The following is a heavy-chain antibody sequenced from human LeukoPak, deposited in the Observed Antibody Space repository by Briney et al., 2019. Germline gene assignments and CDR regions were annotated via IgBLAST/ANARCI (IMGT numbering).Heavy chain of an antibody. J-gene: IGHJ3*02. CDR2: ISGSGGST. Sequence: PGGSLRLSCAASGFTFSSYAMSWVRQAPGKGLEWVSAISGSGGSTYYADSVKGRFTISRDNSKNTLYLQMNSLRAEDTAVYYCAKAPPLGGSYYGPAFDIWGQGTMVTVSS. V-gene: IGHV3-23*01. CDR1: GFTFSSYA. CDR3: AKAPPLGGSYYGPAFDI. D-gene: IGHD1-26*01.